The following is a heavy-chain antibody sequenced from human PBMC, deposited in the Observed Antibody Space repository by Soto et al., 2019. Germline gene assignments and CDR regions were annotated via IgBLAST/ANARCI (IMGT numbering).Heavy chain of an antibody. CDR1: GFTFSSYA. D-gene: IGHD3-10*01. Sequence: GSLRLSCTVSGFTFSSYAIHWVRQAPGKRLECVSAISSSGGSIYYADSAKGRFTISRDNSKNTLYLQMDSLRVDDMAVYYCARSFEGSGSYYKPLYFDYWGPGTLVTVSS. CDR2: ISSSGGSI. CDR3: ARSFEGSGSYYKPLYFDY. V-gene: IGHV3-64*02. J-gene: IGHJ4*02.